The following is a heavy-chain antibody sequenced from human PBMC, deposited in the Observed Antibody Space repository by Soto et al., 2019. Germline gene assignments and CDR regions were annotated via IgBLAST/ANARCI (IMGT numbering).Heavy chain of an antibody. CDR2: INPNSGGT. V-gene: IGHV1-2*02. CDR3: ARGYYDSSGYYRKGNWFDP. J-gene: IGHJ5*02. D-gene: IGHD3-22*01. CDR1: GYTFTGYY. Sequence: QVQLVQSGAEVKKPGASMKVSCKASGYTFTGYYMHWVRQAPGQGLEWMGWINPNSGGTNYAQKFQGRVTMTRDTSISTAYMELSRLRSDDTAVYYCARGYYDSSGYYRKGNWFDPWGQGTLVTVSS.